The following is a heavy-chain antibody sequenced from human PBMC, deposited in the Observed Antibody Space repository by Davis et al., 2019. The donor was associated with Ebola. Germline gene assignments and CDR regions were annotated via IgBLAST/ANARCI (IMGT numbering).Heavy chain of an antibody. CDR2: ISVHTGNT. CDR1: GYSFTSYG. CDR3: ARGRGVVPYFEF. J-gene: IGHJ4*02. Sequence: ASVKVSCKASGYSFTSYGITWVRQAPGQGLEWMGWISVHTGNTNYAQKLQGRVTMTTDTSTTTAYMELRNLSSDDTAVYYCARGRGVVPYFEFWGQGTLVTVSS. V-gene: IGHV1-18*01. D-gene: IGHD3-10*01.